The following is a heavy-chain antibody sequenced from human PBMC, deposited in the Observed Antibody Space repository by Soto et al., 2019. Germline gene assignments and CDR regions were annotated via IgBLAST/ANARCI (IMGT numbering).Heavy chain of an antibody. Sequence: GGSLRLSCVAAGFTFSSAAMNWVRQAPGKGLEWVSIISDTGTRTHYADSVKGRFTISRDNSKNTLYLDMNSLRAEDTAVYYCAKSLDLPYKNWFDPWGQGTLVT. D-gene: IGHD1-1*01. V-gene: IGHV3-23*01. CDR2: ISDTGTRT. CDR3: AKSLDLPYKNWFDP. J-gene: IGHJ5*02. CDR1: GFTFSSAA.